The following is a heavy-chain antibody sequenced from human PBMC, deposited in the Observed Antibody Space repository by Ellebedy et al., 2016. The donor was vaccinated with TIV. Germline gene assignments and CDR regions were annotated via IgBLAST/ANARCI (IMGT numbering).Heavy chain of an antibody. Sequence: ASVKVSCXASGYTFTSYYMHWVRQAPGQGLEWMGIINPSGGSTSYAQKFQGRVTMTRDTSTSTAYMELSSLRSEDTAVYYCARGGGGYCSSTSCSFDAFDIWGQGTMVTVSS. CDR1: GYTFTSYY. CDR3: ARGGGGYCSSTSCSFDAFDI. D-gene: IGHD2-2*01. CDR2: INPSGGST. J-gene: IGHJ3*02. V-gene: IGHV1-46*01.